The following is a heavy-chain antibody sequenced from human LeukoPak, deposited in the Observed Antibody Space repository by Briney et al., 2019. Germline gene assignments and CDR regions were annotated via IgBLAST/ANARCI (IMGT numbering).Heavy chain of an antibody. CDR3: ATEMYYDYVWGSYPFFDY. D-gene: IGHD3-16*01. CDR2: ISGSGGST. J-gene: IGHJ4*02. V-gene: IGHV3-23*01. Sequence: GGSLRLSCAGSGFTFSSYAMSWVRQAPGKGLEWVSAISGSGGSTYYADSVKGRFTISRDNSKNTLYLQMNSLRAEDTAVYYCATEMYYDYVWGSYPFFDYWGQGTLVTVSS. CDR1: GFTFSSYA.